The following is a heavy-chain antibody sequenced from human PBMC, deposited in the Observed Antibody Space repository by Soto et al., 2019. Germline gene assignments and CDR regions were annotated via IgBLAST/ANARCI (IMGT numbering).Heavy chain of an antibody. D-gene: IGHD5-18*01. V-gene: IGHV1-18*01. CDR1: GYTFTSYG. Sequence: VASVKVSCKASGYTFTSYGISWVRQAPGQGLEWMGWISAYNGNTNYAQKLQGRVTMTTDTSTSTAYMELRSLRSDDTAVYYCARGIQLWFNYYYGMDVWGQGTTVTVSS. CDR2: ISAYNGNT. J-gene: IGHJ6*02. CDR3: ARGIQLWFNYYYGMDV.